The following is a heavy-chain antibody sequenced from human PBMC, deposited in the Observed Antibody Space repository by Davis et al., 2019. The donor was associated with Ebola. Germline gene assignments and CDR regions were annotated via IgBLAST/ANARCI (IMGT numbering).Heavy chain of an antibody. J-gene: IGHJ6*02. CDR1: GYSFTSYW. Sequence: KVSCKGSGYSFTSYWIGWVRQMPGKGLEWMGIIYPGDSDTRYSPSIQGQVTISADKSISTAYLQWRSMKASDTAMYYCARLVVPAAMGNYYYGMDVWRQGTTVTVSS. V-gene: IGHV5-51*01. CDR2: IYPGDSDT. CDR3: ARLVVPAAMGNYYYGMDV. D-gene: IGHD2-2*01.